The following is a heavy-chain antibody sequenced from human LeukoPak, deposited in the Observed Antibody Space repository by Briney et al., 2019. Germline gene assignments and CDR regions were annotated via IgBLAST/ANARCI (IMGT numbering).Heavy chain of an antibody. D-gene: IGHD5-18*01. Sequence: GGSLRLACAASGFTFSSYGMHWVRQAPGKGLEWVAFIRYDGSNKYYADSVKGRFTISRDNSKNTLYLLMNSLRAEDTAVYYCAKLAYSYGYNPIDYWGQGTLVTVSS. J-gene: IGHJ4*02. V-gene: IGHV3-30*02. CDR1: GFTFSSYG. CDR3: AKLAYSYGYNPIDY. CDR2: IRYDGSNK.